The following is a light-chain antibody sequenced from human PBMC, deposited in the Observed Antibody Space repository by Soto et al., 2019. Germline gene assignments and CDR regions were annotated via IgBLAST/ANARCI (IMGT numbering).Light chain of an antibody. J-gene: IGLJ1*01. Sequence: QSVLTQPASVSGSPGQSITISCTGTSSDFGSHKLVSWYQQYPGKAPKLIIFEASKRPSGVSNRFSGSKSGSTASLTISGLQAEDEADYYCCSNAGGSTYVFGTGTKV. CDR1: SSDFGSHKL. CDR3: CSNAGGSTYV. V-gene: IGLV2-23*01. CDR2: EAS.